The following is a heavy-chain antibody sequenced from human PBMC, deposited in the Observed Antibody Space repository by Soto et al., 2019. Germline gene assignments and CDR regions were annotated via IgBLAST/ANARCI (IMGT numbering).Heavy chain of an antibody. V-gene: IGHV3-74*01. CDR2: INHDGSKT. J-gene: IGHJ4*02. CDR1: QFSFSSYW. D-gene: IGHD6-13*01. Sequence: PVGSLRLSCVASQFSFSSYWMHWVRQVPGKGPAWVSRINHDGSKTEYADSVKGRFTISRDNTNNTLYLQMNSLRVEDTAMYYCVREPWGFSGTWYDYWGQGTLVTVSS. CDR3: VREPWGFSGTWYDY.